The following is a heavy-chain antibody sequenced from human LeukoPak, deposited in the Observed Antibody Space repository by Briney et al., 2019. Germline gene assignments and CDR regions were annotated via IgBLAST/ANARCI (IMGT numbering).Heavy chain of an antibody. J-gene: IGHJ4*02. CDR1: GGSISSGSYY. CDR3: ARTAGYSSSWYYFDY. Sequence: SETLSLTCTVSGGSISSGSYYWSWIRQPAGKGLEWIGRIYTSGSTNYNPSLKSRVTISVDASKNQFSLKLSSVTAADTAVYYCARTAGYSSSWYYFDYWGQGTLVTVSS. D-gene: IGHD6-13*01. CDR2: IYTSGST. V-gene: IGHV4-61*02.